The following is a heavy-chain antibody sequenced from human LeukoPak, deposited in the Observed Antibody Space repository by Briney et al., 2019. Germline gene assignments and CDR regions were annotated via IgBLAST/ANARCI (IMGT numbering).Heavy chain of an antibody. CDR2: ISSSSSYI. CDR3: ARGGCSGGSCYHRYYFDY. CDR1: GFTFSNYE. J-gene: IGHJ4*02. V-gene: IGHV3-21*01. D-gene: IGHD2-15*01. Sequence: GGSLRLSCAASGFTFSNYEMNWVRQAPGKGLEWVSSISSSSSYIYYADSVKGRFTISRDNAKNSLYLQMNSLRAEDTAVYYCARGGCSGGSCYHRYYFDYWGQGTLVTVSS.